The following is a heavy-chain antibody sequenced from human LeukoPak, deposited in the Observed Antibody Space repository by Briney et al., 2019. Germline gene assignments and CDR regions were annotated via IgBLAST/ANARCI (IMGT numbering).Heavy chain of an antibody. J-gene: IGHJ4*02. D-gene: IGHD6-19*01. Sequence: SETLSLTCAVYGGSFGGYYWSWIRQPPGKGLEWIGEINHSGSTNYNPSLKSRVTISVDTSKNQFSLKLSSVTAADTAVYYCARQGRGIAVAAYYFDYWGQGTLVTVSS. CDR1: GGSFGGYY. V-gene: IGHV4-34*01. CDR2: INHSGST. CDR3: ARQGRGIAVAAYYFDY.